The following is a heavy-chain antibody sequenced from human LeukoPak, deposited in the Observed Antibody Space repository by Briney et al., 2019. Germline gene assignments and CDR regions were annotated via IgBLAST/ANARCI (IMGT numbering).Heavy chain of an antibody. CDR3: ARDAFDI. CDR1: GGSISSSYW. CDR2: INHSGST. J-gene: IGHJ3*02. Sequence: SETLSLTCGVSGGSISSSYWWSWVRQPPGKGLEWIGEINHSGSTNYNPSLKSRVTISVDTSKNQFSLKLSSVTAADTAVYYCARDAFDIWGQGTMVTVSS. V-gene: IGHV4-4*02.